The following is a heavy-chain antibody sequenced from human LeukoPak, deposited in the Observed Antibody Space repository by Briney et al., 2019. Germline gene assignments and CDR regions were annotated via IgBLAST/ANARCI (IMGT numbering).Heavy chain of an antibody. D-gene: IGHD3-22*01. CDR1: GFSFSSYA. J-gene: IGHJ4*02. CDR2: ITGGGGGT. V-gene: IGHV3-23*01. CDR3: AYYDSSGYYSRVY. Sequence: TGGSLRLSCAASGFSFSSYAMSWVRQAPGKGLEWVSSITGGGGGTYYADSAKGRFTISRDNAKNSLYLQMNSLRAEDTAVYYCAYYDSSGYYSRVYWGQGTLVTVSS.